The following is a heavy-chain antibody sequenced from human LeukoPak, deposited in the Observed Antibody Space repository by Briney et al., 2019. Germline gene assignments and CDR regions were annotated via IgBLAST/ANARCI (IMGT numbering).Heavy chain of an antibody. CDR3: AKNMEQWLEDYAFDI. Sequence: DSVKGRFTISRDNSKNTLYLQMNSLRAQDTAVYYCAKNMEQWLEDYAFDIWGQGTMVTVSS. J-gene: IGHJ3*02. D-gene: IGHD6-19*01. V-gene: IGHV3-30*02.